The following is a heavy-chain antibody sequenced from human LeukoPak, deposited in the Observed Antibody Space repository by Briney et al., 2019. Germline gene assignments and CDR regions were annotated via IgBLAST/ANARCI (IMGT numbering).Heavy chain of an antibody. CDR3: ARIMGHFDF. J-gene: IGHJ4*02. D-gene: IGHD1-26*01. CDR1: GVSVSSYY. V-gene: IGHV4-59*02. CDR2: INPSGTT. Sequence: SETLSLTCTVSGVSVSSYYWSWIRQPPGKGLEWTGYINPSGTTDYNPSLKSRVTTSVDTSKNQFSLRLISVTTADTAVYYCARIMGHFDFWGPGTLVTVSS.